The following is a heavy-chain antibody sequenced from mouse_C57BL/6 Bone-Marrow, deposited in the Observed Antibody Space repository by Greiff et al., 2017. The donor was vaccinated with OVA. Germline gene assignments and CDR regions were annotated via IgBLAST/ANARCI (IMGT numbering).Heavy chain of an antibody. J-gene: IGHJ2*01. V-gene: IGHV1-76*01. CDR3: ARSYYGSSYPYDY. D-gene: IGHD1-1*01. CDR2: IYPGSGNT. CDR1: GYTFTDYY. Sequence: VQLQQSGAELVRPGASVKLSCKASGYTFTDYYINWVKQRPGQGLEWIARIYPGSGNTYYNEKFKGKATLTADKSSSTAYMQLSSLTSEDSAVYVCARSYYGSSYPYDYWGQGTTLTVAS.